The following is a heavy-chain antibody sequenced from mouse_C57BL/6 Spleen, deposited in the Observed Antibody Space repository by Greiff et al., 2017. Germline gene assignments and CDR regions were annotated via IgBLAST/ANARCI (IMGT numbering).Heavy chain of an antibody. CDR3: ARLGDSFDV. D-gene: IGHD2-12*01. CDR2: IYPSDSET. CDR1: GYTFTSYW. Sequence: LQPGAELVRPGSSVKLSCKASGYTFTSYWMDWVKQRPGQGLEWIGNIYPSDSETHYNQKFKDKATLTVDKSSSTAYMQLSSLTSEDSAVYYCARLGDSFDVWGTGTTVTVSS. J-gene: IGHJ1*03. V-gene: IGHV1-61*01.